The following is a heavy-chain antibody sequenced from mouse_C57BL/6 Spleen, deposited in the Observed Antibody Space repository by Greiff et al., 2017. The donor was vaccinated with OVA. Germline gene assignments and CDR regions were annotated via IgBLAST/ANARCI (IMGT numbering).Heavy chain of an antibody. D-gene: IGHD2-3*01. CDR2: IDPANGNP. CDR3: APFYDGYYSWFAY. Sequence: EVQRVESVAELVRPGASVKLSCTASGFNIKNTYMHWVKQRPEQGLEWIGRIDPANGNPKSAPKFQGTATITADTSSNTAYLQLSSLTSEDTAICYGAPFYDGYYSWFAYWGQGTLVTVSA. J-gene: IGHJ3*01. V-gene: IGHV14-3*01. CDR1: GFNIKNTY.